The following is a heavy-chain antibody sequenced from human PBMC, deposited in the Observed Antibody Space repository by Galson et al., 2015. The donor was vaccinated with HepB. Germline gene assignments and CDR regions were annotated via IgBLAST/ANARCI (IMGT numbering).Heavy chain of an antibody. Sequence: SLRLSCAASGFTFSSYGMHWVRQAPGKGLEWVAVISYDGSNKYYADSVKGRFTISRDNSKNTLYLQMNSLRAEDTAVYYCAKAPGYGDYEHYYYYYGMDVWGQGTTVTVSS. CDR2: ISYDGSNK. D-gene: IGHD4-17*01. J-gene: IGHJ6*02. CDR1: GFTFSSYG. V-gene: IGHV3-30*18. CDR3: AKAPGYGDYEHYYYYYGMDV.